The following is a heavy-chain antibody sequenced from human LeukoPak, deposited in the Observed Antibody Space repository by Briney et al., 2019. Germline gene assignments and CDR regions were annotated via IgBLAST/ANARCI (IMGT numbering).Heavy chain of an antibody. CDR1: GYTLTELS. CDR2: FDPEDGET. J-gene: IGHJ4*02. D-gene: IGHD6-19*01. V-gene: IGHV1-24*01. Sequence: ASVKVSFKVSGYTLTELSMHWVRQAPGKGLEWMGGFDPEDGETIYAQKFQGRVTMTEDTSTDTAYMELSSLRSEDTAVYYCATDSGGYSSGWYSNDYWGQGTLVTVSS. CDR3: ATDSGGYSSGWYSNDY.